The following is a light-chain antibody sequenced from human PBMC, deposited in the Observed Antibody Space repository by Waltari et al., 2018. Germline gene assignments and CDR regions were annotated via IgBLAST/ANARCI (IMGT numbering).Light chain of an antibody. J-gene: IGKJ1*01. Sequence: EIVLTQSPGTPSLSPGERATLACRASQSVGRSLAWYQQKPGQAPRLLIYDDSRRATGSPDRFSGSGSGTDFSLTISRLEPEDFAVYYCQNYVRLPATFGQGTKVEI. V-gene: IGKV3-20*01. CDR3: QNYVRLPAT. CDR1: QSVGRS. CDR2: DDS.